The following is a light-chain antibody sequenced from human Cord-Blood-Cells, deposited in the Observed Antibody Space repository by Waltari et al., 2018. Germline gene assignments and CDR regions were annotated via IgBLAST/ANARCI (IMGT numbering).Light chain of an antibody. CDR3: QQYYSTMYT. J-gene: IGKJ2*01. CDR2: WAS. Sequence: DIVMTQSPDSLAVSLGARATINCNSSQSVLYSSNNKNYLAWYQQKPGQPPKLLIYWASTRESGVPDRFSGSESGTDFTLTISSLQAEDVAVYYCQQYYSTMYTFGQGTKLEIK. CDR1: QSVLYSSNNKNY. V-gene: IGKV4-1*01.